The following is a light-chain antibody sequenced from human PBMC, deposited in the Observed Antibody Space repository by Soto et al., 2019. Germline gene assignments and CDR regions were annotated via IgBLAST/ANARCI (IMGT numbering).Light chain of an antibody. CDR3: QQSYSAQYT. Sequence: DIQMAQSPSSVSASVGDRVIITCRAGQNVGSFVNWYQQKPAKTPRLLIYATSNLQRGVTSRISGSGSGTEFTLTISSLQPEDFATYFCQQSYSAQYTFGQGTKVDI. CDR2: ATS. CDR1: QNVGSF. V-gene: IGKV1-39*01. J-gene: IGKJ2*01.